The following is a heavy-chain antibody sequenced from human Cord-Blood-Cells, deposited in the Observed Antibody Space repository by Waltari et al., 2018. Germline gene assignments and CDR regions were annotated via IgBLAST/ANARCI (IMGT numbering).Heavy chain of an antibody. Sequence: QVQLVQSGAEVKKPGSSVKVSCKASGGHFSRYAISWVRQAPGQGLEWMGGIIPIFGTANYAQKFQGRVTITADESTSTAYMELSSLRSEDTAAYYCARNDYGDYYFDYWGQGTLVTVSS. D-gene: IGHD4-17*01. CDR1: GGHFSRYA. J-gene: IGHJ4*02. V-gene: IGHV1-69*01. CDR3: ARNDYGDYYFDY. CDR2: IIPIFGTA.